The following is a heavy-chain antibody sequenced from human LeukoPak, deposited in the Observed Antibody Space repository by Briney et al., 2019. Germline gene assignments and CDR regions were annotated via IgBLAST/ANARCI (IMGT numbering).Heavy chain of an antibody. V-gene: IGHV5-51*01. Sequence: GESLKISCKGSGYSFTSYWIGWVRQMPGKGLEWMGIIYPGDSDTRYSPSFQGQVTISADKSISTAYLQWSSLKASDTAMYYCARESSSWVGKDYYYYGMDVWGQGTTVTVSS. CDR3: ARESSSWVGKDYYYYGMDV. CDR2: IYPGDSDT. J-gene: IGHJ6*02. D-gene: IGHD6-13*01. CDR1: GYSFTSYW.